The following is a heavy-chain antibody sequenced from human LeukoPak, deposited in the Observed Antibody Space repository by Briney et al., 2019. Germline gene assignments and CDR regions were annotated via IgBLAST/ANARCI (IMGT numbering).Heavy chain of an antibody. CDR1: GFTVSTNY. D-gene: IGHD1-20*01. V-gene: IGHV3-66*01. Sequence: GGSLRLSCAASGFTVSTNYMTWVRQAPGKGLEWVSLIYVGGSTYYADSVKGRFTISRDNSKNTLYLQMNSLRAEDTAVYYCAKRLTGTIGTTYFDYWGQGTLVTVSS. J-gene: IGHJ4*02. CDR2: IYVGGST. CDR3: AKRLTGTIGTTYFDY.